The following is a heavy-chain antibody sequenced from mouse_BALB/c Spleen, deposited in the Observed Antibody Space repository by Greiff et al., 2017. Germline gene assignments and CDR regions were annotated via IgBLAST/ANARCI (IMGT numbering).Heavy chain of an antibody. Sequence: QVHVKQSGAELAKPGASVKMSCKASGYTFTSYWMHWVKQRPGQGLEWIGYINPSTGYTEYNQKFKDKATLTADKSSSTAYMQLSSLTSEDSAVYYCARSGYGSWFWGQGTLVTVSA. D-gene: IGHD1-2*01. CDR3: ARSGYGSWF. V-gene: IGHV1-7*01. J-gene: IGHJ3*01. CDR1: GYTFTSYW. CDR2: INPSTGYT.